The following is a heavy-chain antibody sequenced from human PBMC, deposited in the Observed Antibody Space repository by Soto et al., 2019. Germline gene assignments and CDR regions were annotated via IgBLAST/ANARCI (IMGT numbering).Heavy chain of an antibody. Sequence: QVQLVESGGCVVQPGRSLRLSCAASGFTFSSSGMHWVRQAPGKGLEWVAVIWSDGSTKDYADSVKGRFTISRDNSKSALYLQMISLRAEDRAVYFCARDRGGAPFDVWGQGTMVTVSS. J-gene: IGHJ3*01. D-gene: IGHD3-10*01. CDR1: GFTFSSSG. V-gene: IGHV3-33*01. CDR3: ARDRGGAPFDV. CDR2: IWSDGSTK.